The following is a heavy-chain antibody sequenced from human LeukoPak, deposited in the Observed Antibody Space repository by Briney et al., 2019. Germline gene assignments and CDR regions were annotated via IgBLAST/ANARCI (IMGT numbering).Heavy chain of an antibody. CDR2: IYYSGST. CDR1: GGSISSSSYY. V-gene: IGHV4-39*07. D-gene: IGHD6-13*01. CDR3: ARDLPLAAAAKDVFDL. J-gene: IGHJ3*01. Sequence: PSETLSLTCTVSGGSISSSSYYWGWIRQPPGKGLEWIGSIYYSGSTYYNPSLKSRVTISVDTSKNQFSLTLNSVTAADTAAYFCARDLPLAAAAKDVFDLWGQGTLVTVSS.